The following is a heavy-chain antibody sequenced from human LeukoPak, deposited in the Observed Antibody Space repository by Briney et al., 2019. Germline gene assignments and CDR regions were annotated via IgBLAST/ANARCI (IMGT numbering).Heavy chain of an antibody. CDR1: GGSFSGYY. D-gene: IGHD3-3*01. J-gene: IGHJ5*02. CDR2: INHSGST. Sequence: PSETLSLTCAVYGGSFSGYYWSWIRQPPAKGLEWIGEINHSGSTNYNPSLKSRVTISVDTSKNQFSLKLSSVTAADTAVYYCARALIITIFGVVRQNWFDPWGQGTLVTVSS. CDR3: ARALIITIFGVVRQNWFDP. V-gene: IGHV4-34*01.